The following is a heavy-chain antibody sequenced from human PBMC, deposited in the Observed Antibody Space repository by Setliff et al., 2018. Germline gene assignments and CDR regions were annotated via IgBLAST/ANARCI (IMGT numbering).Heavy chain of an antibody. Sequence: SVKVSCKASGGTFSSYGVSWVRQAPEQGLEWMGGINPIFGTANYAQKFQGRVTVTTDTSTSTAYMELRSLRSDDTAVYYCARAPPKIVVTVAALDYWGQGALVTVSS. D-gene: IGHD2-15*01. CDR1: GGTFSSYG. J-gene: IGHJ4*02. CDR2: INPIFGTA. V-gene: IGHV1-69*05. CDR3: ARAPPKIVVTVAALDY.